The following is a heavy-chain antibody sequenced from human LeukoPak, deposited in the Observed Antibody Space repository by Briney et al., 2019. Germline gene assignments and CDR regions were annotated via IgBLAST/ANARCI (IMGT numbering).Heavy chain of an antibody. CDR3: ARDWSIAVAGTGGY. CDR2: ISAYNGNT. J-gene: IGHJ4*02. V-gene: IGHV1-18*01. CDR1: GYTLTSYG. Sequence: ASVKVSCKASGYTLTSYGISWVRQAPGQGLEWMGWISAYNGNTNSAQKLQGRVTMTTDTSTSTAYMELRSLRSDDTAVYYCARDWSIAVAGTGGYWGQGTLVTVSS. D-gene: IGHD6-19*01.